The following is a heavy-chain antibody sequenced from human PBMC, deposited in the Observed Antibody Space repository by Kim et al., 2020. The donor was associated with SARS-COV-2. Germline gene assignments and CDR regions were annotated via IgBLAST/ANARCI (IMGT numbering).Heavy chain of an antibody. D-gene: IGHD2-21*02. CDR2: IWYDGSNK. CDR1: GFTFSSYG. V-gene: IGHV3-33*01. Sequence: GGSLRLSCAASGFTFSSYGMHWVRQAPGKGLEWVAVIWYDGSNKYYADSVKGRFTISRDNSKNTLYLQMNSLRAEDTAVYYCARDSGTSPYSSSWSTYCGGHCDPLWDPWGHETLVTVSS. CDR3: ARDSGTSPYSSSWSTYCGGHCDPLWDP. J-gene: IGHJ5*02.